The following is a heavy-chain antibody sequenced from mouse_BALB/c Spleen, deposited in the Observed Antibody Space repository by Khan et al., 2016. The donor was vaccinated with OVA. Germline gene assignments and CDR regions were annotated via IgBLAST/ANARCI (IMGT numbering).Heavy chain of an antibody. CDR3: ARSLITTWHFDV. J-gene: IGHJ1*01. CDR2: ISSGSATI. D-gene: IGHD2-4*01. Sequence: EVELVESGGGLVQPGGSRQLSCAASGFTFSNFVMHWVRQAPEKGLEWVAYISSGSATIYYADTVKGRFTISRYNPKNTLFLPTTSLRYEVTALYDCARSLITTWHFDVWGAGITVAGSS. V-gene: IGHV5-17*02. CDR1: GFTFSNFV.